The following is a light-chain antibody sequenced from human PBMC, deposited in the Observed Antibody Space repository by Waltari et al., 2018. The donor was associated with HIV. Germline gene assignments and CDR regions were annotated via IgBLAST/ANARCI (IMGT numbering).Light chain of an antibody. CDR1: QSISSY. J-gene: IGKJ2*03. CDR3: QHSYRAPYS. V-gene: IGKV1-39*01. CDR2: AAS. Sequence: DIQMTQSPSSLSASVGDRVTIPCRASQSISSYLTWYQHKPGTAPKLLVYAASTLESGVPSRFSGSGSGTDFTLTISSLQPEDFATYYCQHSYRAPYSFGQGTKLEMK.